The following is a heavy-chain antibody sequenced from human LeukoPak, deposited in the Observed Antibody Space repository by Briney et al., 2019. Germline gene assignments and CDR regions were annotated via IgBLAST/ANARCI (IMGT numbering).Heavy chain of an antibody. CDR1: GGSFSGYY. J-gene: IGHJ4*02. CDR3: ARALGGYYQTLGY. Sequence: SETLSLTCAVYGGSFSGYYWSWIRQPPGKGLEWIGEINHSGSTNYNPSLKSRVTISVDKSKNQFSLKLSSVTAADTAVYYCARALGGYYQTLGYWGQGTLVTVSS. D-gene: IGHD3-22*01. CDR2: INHSGST. V-gene: IGHV4-34*01.